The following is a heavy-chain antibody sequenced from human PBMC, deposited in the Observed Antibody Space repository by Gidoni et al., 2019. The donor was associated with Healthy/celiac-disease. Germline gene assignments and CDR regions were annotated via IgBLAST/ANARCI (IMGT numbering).Heavy chain of an antibody. CDR1: GFTVSSNY. CDR3: ARGYCSGGSCYDAFDI. Sequence: EVQLVESGGGLVQPGGSLRLSCAASGFTVSSNYMSWVRQAPGKGLEWVSVIYSGGSTYYADSVKGRFTISRDNSKNTLYLQMNSLRAEDTAVYYCARGYCSGGSCYDAFDIWGQGTMVTVSS. D-gene: IGHD2-15*01. V-gene: IGHV3-66*02. J-gene: IGHJ3*02. CDR2: IYSGGST.